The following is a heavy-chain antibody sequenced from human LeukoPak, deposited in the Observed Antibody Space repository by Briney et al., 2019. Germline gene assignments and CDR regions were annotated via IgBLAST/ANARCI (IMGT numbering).Heavy chain of an antibody. CDR1: GFTFSNYA. J-gene: IGHJ6*02. D-gene: IGHD3-10*01. V-gene: IGHV3-30*18. CDR2: ISYDGSSN. Sequence: GGSLRLSCAASGFTFSNYAMHWVRQPPGKGLEWVALISYDGSSNYYADSVKGRFIISRDKSKNTLYLQMNSLRAEDTAVYYCANGLVRGFVYYGMDVWGQGTTVTVSS. CDR3: ANGLVRGFVYYGMDV.